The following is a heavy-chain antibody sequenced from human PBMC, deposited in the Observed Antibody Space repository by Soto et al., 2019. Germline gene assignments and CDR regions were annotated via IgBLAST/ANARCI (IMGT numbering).Heavy chain of an antibody. J-gene: IGHJ4*02. Sequence: QVHLVQSGAEVRKPGASVKVSCKASGYPFRSYAMHWVRQAPGQRLEWMGWINAGYGNTKSSQKFQDRVTISRDTSASTAYMELTSLRSEDTAVYYCARDTGDGTFDFWGQGTLVTVSS. CDR2: INAGYGNT. V-gene: IGHV1-3*01. CDR3: ARDTGDGTFDF. D-gene: IGHD7-27*01. CDR1: GYPFRSYA.